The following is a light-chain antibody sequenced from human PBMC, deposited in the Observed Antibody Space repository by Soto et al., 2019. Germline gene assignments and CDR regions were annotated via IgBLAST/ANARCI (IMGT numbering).Light chain of an antibody. CDR3: LQHNSSPQT. Sequence: DIKMTQSPSSLSASVGDRVTITSRRSQDMRSDLGWYQLKPGKAPKRLVSGASNLQRGVPSRFSGSGSETEFTLTISSLQPEDFATYYCLQHNSSPQTFGQGTKVDIK. J-gene: IGKJ1*01. CDR1: QDMRSD. CDR2: GAS. V-gene: IGKV1-17*01.